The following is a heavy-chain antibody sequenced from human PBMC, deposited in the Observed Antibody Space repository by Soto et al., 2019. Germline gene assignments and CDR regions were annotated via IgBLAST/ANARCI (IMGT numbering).Heavy chain of an antibody. CDR3: AKDPKDRMVRGWKNWFDP. Sequence: GGSLRLSCAASGFTFSSYAMSWVRQAPGKGLEWVSAISGSGGSTYYADSVKGRFTISRDNSKNTLYLQMNSLRAEDTAVYYCAKDPKDRMVRGWKNWFDPWGQGTLVTXSS. J-gene: IGHJ5*02. D-gene: IGHD3-10*01. CDR2: ISGSGGST. V-gene: IGHV3-23*01. CDR1: GFTFSSYA.